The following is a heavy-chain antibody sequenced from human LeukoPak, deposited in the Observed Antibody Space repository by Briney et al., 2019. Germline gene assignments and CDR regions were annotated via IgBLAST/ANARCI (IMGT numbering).Heavy chain of an antibody. CDR3: ARDRGIATWYFDL. CDR1: GFTFGSYW. J-gene: IGHJ2*01. D-gene: IGHD6-13*01. CDR2: INTDGSST. V-gene: IGHV3-74*01. Sequence: GGSLRLSCAASGFTFGSYWMHWVRQAPGKGLVWVSQINTDGSSTSYADSVKGRFTISRDNAKNTLYLQVNSLRAEDTAVYYCARDRGIATWYFDLWGRGTLVTVSS.